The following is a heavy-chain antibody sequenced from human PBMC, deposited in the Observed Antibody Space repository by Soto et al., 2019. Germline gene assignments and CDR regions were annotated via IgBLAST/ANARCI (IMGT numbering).Heavy chain of an antibody. V-gene: IGHV3-11*05. D-gene: IGHD3-9*01. Sequence: PGGSLRLSCAASGFTFSDYYMSWIRQAPGKGLEWVSYISSSSSYTNYADSVKGRFTISRDNAKNSLYLQMNSLRAEDTAVYYCAREAPARYFDWPHVPDPYDYWGQGTLVTVSS. CDR1: GFTFSDYY. CDR3: AREAPARYFDWPHVPDPYDY. J-gene: IGHJ4*02. CDR2: ISSSSSYT.